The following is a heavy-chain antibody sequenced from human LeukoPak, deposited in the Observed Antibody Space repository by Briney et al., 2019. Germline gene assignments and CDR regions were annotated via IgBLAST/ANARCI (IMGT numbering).Heavy chain of an antibody. CDR1: GGSINSSSYY. V-gene: IGHV4-39*07. D-gene: IGHD3-22*01. CDR3: ARAAHDSSGTPILYYMDV. J-gene: IGHJ6*03. Sequence: SETLSLTCTVSGGSINSSSYYWGWIRQPPGKGLEWIGSIFYSGNTYDNPSLKSRVAISVDTSKNQFSLKLSSVTAADTAVYYCARAAHDSSGTPILYYMDVWGRGTTVTISS. CDR2: IFYSGNT.